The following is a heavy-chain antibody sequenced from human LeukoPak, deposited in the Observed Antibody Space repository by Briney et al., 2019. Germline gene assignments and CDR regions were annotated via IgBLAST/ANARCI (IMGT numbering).Heavy chain of an antibody. Sequence: GESLKISCKGSGYSFTSYWIGWVRQMPGKGLEWMGIIYPGDSDTRYSPSFQGQVTISADKSISTAYLQWSSLKASDTAMYYCARLVVVPAAGDAFDIWGQGTMVAVSS. CDR1: GYSFTSYW. J-gene: IGHJ3*02. D-gene: IGHD2-2*01. CDR2: IYPGDSDT. V-gene: IGHV5-51*01. CDR3: ARLVVVPAAGDAFDI.